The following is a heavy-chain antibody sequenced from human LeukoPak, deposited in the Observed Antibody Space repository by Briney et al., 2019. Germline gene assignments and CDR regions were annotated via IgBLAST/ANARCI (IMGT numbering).Heavy chain of an antibody. CDR1: GFTFSSYW. Sequence: GGSLRLSCSASGFTFSSYWMSWVRQAPGKGLEWVANIKQDGSEKYYVDSVKGRFTISRDNAKNSLYLQMNSLRAEDTAVYYCARAIGGELTDYWGQGTLVTVSS. J-gene: IGHJ4*02. D-gene: IGHD1-26*01. V-gene: IGHV3-7*01. CDR2: IKQDGSEK. CDR3: ARAIGGELTDY.